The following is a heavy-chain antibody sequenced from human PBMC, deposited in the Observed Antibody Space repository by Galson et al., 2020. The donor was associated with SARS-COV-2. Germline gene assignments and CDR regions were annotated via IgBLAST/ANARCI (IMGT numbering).Heavy chain of an antibody. Sequence: GESLKISCKASGYTFTSYYIHWVRQAPGQGLEWVGIINPSGGGTTYAQKFQGRVTMTRDTSTSTVYMELSSLRSEDTAVYYCARDSQGGNDYNYLLFWGQGTLVTVSS. V-gene: IGHV1-46*01. D-gene: IGHD4-4*01. J-gene: IGHJ4*02. CDR3: ARDSQGGNDYNYLLF. CDR1: GYTFTSYY. CDR2: INPSGGGT.